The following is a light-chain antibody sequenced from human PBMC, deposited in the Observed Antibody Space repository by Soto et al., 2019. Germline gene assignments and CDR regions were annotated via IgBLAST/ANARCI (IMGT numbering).Light chain of an antibody. J-gene: IGKJ2*01. V-gene: IGKV1-5*03. Sequence: DIQMTQSTSTLSASVGDRVTITCRASQSISSWLAWYQQKPGKAPKLLIYKASSLESGVPSRFSGSGSGTEFTLTISSLQPDDFATSYCQQYNSYSTFGQGTKLEIK. CDR1: QSISSW. CDR3: QQYNSYST. CDR2: KAS.